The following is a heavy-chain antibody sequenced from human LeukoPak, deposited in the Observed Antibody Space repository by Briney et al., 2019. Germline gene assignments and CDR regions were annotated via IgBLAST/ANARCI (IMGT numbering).Heavy chain of an antibody. Sequence: ASVKVSCKASGYTFTSYAMNWVRQAPGQGLEWMGRINPNSGATNYAQKFQGRVTMTRDTSINTAYMELTGLRSDDAAVYYCASAIAVTGSNYFDYWGQGTLVTVSS. CDR1: GYTFTSYA. D-gene: IGHD6-19*01. CDR3: ASAIAVTGSNYFDY. V-gene: IGHV1-2*06. J-gene: IGHJ4*02. CDR2: INPNSGAT.